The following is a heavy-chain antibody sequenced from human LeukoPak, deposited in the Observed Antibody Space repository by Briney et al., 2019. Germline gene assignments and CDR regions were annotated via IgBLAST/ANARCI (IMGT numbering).Heavy chain of an antibody. D-gene: IGHD1-1*01. CDR3: AARYNWNDLAY. Sequence: GGSLRLSCAASGFTFTNAWMSWVRQAPGKGLEWVGRIKSRADGGTTDYAAPVKGRFTISRDDSKNTLYLQMNSLKTEDRAVYYCAARYNWNDLAYWGQGTLVTVSS. J-gene: IGHJ4*02. CDR2: IKSRADGGTT. CDR1: GFTFTNAW. V-gene: IGHV3-15*01.